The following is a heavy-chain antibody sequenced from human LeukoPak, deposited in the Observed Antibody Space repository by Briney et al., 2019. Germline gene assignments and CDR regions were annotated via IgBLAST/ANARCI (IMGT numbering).Heavy chain of an antibody. CDR3: ARGAARMVEMATIISFEY. D-gene: IGHD5-24*01. CDR2: IRYDGSNK. CDR1: GFTFSSYG. V-gene: IGHV3-30*02. Sequence: GGSLRLSCAASGFTFSSYGMHWVRQAPGKGLEWVTFIRYDGSNKYYADSVKGRFTISRENSKNTLYLQMNSLRAEDTAVYYCARGAARMVEMATIISFEYWGQGTLVTVSS. J-gene: IGHJ4*02.